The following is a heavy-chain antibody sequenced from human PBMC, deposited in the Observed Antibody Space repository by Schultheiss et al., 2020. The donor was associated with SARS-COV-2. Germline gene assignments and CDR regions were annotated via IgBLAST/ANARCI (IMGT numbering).Heavy chain of an antibody. CDR3: AMTTVTTVDY. J-gene: IGHJ4*02. V-gene: IGHV4-39*01. D-gene: IGHD4-11*01. CDR1: GGSISSSSYY. Sequence: SETLSLTCTVAGGSISSSSYYWGWIRQPPGKGLEWIGSIYYSGSTYYNPSLKSRVTISVDTSKNQFSLKLSSVTAADTAVYYCAMTTVTTVDYWGQGTLVTGSS. CDR2: IYYSGST.